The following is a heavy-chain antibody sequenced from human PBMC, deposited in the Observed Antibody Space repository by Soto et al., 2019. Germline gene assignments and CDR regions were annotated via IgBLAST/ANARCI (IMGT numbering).Heavy chain of an antibody. V-gene: IGHV3-23*01. J-gene: IGHJ4*02. CDR2: ISASGGLK. CDR3: AKDSNKYSSSLRGRYFDY. CDR1: GFTFTNYA. D-gene: IGHD4-4*01. Sequence: EVQLSESGGDLRQPGGSLRLSCAASGFTFTNYAMTWVRQTPGKGLEWVSGISASGGLKYYADSVQGRFTVSRDNSKNTLLLQMNSLGAEDTAVYYCAKDSNKYSSSLRGRYFDYWSQGMGVTVAS.